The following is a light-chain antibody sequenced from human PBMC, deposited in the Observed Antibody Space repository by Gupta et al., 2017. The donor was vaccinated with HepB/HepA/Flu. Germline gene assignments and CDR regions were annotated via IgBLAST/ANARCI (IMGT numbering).Light chain of an antibody. CDR1: SSNIGSNY. V-gene: IGLV1-47*01. J-gene: IGLJ2*01. CDR2: RNN. CDR3: AAWDDSLSGPV. Sequence: QSVLTQPPSASGTPGQRVTISCSGSSSNIGSNYVYWYQQLPGTAPKLLIYRNNQRPSGVPDRFSGSKSGTSASLAIXGXRSEDEXDYYCAAWDDSLSGPVFGGGTKLTVL.